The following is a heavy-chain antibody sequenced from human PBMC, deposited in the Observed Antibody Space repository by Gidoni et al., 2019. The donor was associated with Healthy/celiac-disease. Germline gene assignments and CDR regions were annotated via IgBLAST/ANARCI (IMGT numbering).Heavy chain of an antibody. J-gene: IGHJ4*02. D-gene: IGHD3-3*01. CDR2: ISYDGSNK. CDR3: AKDYYDFWSGYYGHLDY. CDR1: GFTFSSYA. V-gene: IGHV3-30-3*01. Sequence: QVQLVESGGVVVQTGRSLRLSCAASGFTFSSYAMHWVRQAPGKRLAWVALISYDGSNKYYADSVKGRFTISRDNSRNTLYLQMNSLRAEDTAVYYCAKDYYDFWSGYYGHLDYWGQGTLGTVSS.